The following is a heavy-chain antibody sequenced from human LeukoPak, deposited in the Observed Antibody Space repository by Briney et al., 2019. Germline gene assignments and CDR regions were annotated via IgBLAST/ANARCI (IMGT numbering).Heavy chain of an antibody. CDR3: PRAGHGYSSGSYYFEY. CDR2: IYYNGST. V-gene: IGHV4-59*01. D-gene: IGHD6-19*01. Sequence: SETLSLTCAVSGASISSYYWSWIRQPPGKGLEWIGYIYYNGSTTYNPSLNSRVTISIDSSRDHFSLKLRSVTAADTAVYYCPRAGHGYSSGSYYFEYWGQGALVTVSS. CDR1: GASISSYY. J-gene: IGHJ4*02.